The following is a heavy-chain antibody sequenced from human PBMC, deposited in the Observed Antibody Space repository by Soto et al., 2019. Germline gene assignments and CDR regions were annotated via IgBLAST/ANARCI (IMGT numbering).Heavy chain of an antibody. V-gene: IGHV3-48*04. CDR1: GFTFSSYW. Sequence: GGSLRLSCAASGFTFSSYWMHWVRQAPGKGLVWVLYFSSIISTIYYADSVKGRFTISRDNAKNSLYLQMNSLRAEDTTVYYCARDLTYYYMDVWGKGTTVTVSS. CDR3: ARDLTYYYMDV. CDR2: FSSIISTI. J-gene: IGHJ6*03.